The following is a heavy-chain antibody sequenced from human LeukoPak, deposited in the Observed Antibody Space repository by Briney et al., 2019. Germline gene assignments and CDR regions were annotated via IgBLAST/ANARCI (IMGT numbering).Heavy chain of an antibody. D-gene: IGHD3-22*01. CDR2: INPNSGGT. CDR1: GYTFTGYY. Sequence: GASVKVSCKASGYTFTGYYMHLVRQAPGQGLEWMGWINPNSGGTNYAQKFQGRVTMTRDTSISTAYMELSRLRSDDTSVYYCARDDDSSGYYYVWGQGTLVTVSS. J-gene: IGHJ4*02. V-gene: IGHV1-2*02. CDR3: ARDDDSSGYYYV.